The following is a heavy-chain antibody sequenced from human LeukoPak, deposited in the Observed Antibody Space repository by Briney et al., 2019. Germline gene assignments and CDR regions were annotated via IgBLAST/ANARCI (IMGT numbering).Heavy chain of an antibody. J-gene: IGHJ4*02. V-gene: IGHV4-4*02. D-gene: IGHD4-17*01. CDR3: AGWNDYAFDY. CDR2: IYHGGST. CDR1: GGSISSSNW. Sequence: SGTLSLTCAVSGGSISSSNWWSWVRQPPGKGLEWIGEIYHGGSTNYNPSLKRRVTISVDTSKNQFSLKLRSVTAADTAVYYCAGWNDYAFDYWGQGTLVTVSS.